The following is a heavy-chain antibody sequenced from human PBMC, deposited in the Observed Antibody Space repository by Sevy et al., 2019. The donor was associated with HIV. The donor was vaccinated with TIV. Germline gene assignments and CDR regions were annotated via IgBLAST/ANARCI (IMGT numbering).Heavy chain of an antibody. J-gene: IGHJ4*02. CDR1: GFTFSSYA. CDR3: AKHGIVVTRVGYFDY. CDR2: ISGSGGRT. V-gene: IGHV3-23*01. Sequence: GGSLRLSCAASGFTFSSYAMSWVRQAPGKGLEWVSAISGSGGRTYYADSVKGRFTISSDNSKNTLYLQMNSLRAEDTAVYYCAKHGIVVTRVGYFDYWGQGTLVTVSS. D-gene: IGHD6-19*01.